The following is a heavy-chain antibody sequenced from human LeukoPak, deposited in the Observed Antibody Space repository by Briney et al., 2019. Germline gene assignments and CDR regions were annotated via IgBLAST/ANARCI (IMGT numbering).Heavy chain of an antibody. V-gene: IGHV1-69*05. D-gene: IGHD6-13*01. CDR2: IIPIFGTA. J-gene: IGHJ4*02. Sequence: GASVKVSCKASGGTFSSYAISWVRQAPGQGLEWIGGIIPIFGTANYAQKFQGRVTITTDESTSTAYMELSSLRSEDTAVYYCARDGSSWEPFFDYWGQGTLVTVSS. CDR3: ARDGSSWEPFFDY. CDR1: GGTFSSYA.